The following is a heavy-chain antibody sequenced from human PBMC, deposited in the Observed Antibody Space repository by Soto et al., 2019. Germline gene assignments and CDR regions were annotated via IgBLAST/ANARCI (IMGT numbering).Heavy chain of an antibody. V-gene: IGHV1-69*01. D-gene: IGHD3-16*01. Sequence: QVQLVQSGAEVKKPGSSVTFSCKASGSTCSSYALSWVRQAPGQGLEWMGGIIPIVGTANYAQKFQGRVTITADESTSTAYMELSSLRSEDTAVYYCARELELTGGYYWGQGTLVTVSS. CDR3: ARELELTGGYY. CDR1: GSTCSSYA. J-gene: IGHJ4*02. CDR2: IIPIVGTA.